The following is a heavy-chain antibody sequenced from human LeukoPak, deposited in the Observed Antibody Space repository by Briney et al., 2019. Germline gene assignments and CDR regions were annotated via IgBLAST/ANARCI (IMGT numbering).Heavy chain of an antibody. CDR2: INKDGSET. Sequence: PGGSLRLSCAASGFSFSSHWMAWVRQAPGQGLEWVANINKDGSETYYVDSVKGRFTISRDNAKNSLHLQMNSLRAEDTAVYYCARVLSGNAYDAMDVWGQGTTVSVSS. CDR3: ARVLSGNAYDAMDV. D-gene: IGHD3-10*01. CDR1: GFSFSSHW. V-gene: IGHV3-7*01. J-gene: IGHJ6*02.